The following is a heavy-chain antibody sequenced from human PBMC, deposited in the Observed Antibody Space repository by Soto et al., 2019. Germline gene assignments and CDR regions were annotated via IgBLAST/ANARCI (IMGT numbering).Heavy chain of an antibody. CDR2: IYYSGST. CDR1: GGSISSGGYY. V-gene: IGHV4-31*03. Sequence: QVQLQESGPGLVKPSQTLSLTCTVSGGSISSGGYYWSWIRQHPGKGLEWIGYIYYSGSTYYNPSLKSRVTVSVDTSKNQLSLKLGSVTAADTAVYYCARGPVDVCFGELFMRLDPWGQGTLVTVSS. CDR3: ARGPVDVCFGELFMRLDP. J-gene: IGHJ5*02. D-gene: IGHD3-10*01.